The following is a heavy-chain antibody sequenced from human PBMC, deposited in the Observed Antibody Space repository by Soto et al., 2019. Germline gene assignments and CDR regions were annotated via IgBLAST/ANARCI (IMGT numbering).Heavy chain of an antibody. Sequence: EVQLLESGGGLVQPGGSLRLSCAASGFTFAGYAMNWVRQAPGRGLEWVAGILSDGGTKYYADPVKGRFTISRDNSKNIRYLQMSSLRADDTALYYCAKDFRPDGKYDLDYWGQGTPVVVSS. J-gene: IGHJ4*02. CDR3: AKDFRPDGKYDLDY. CDR1: GFTFAGYA. D-gene: IGHD3-3*01. V-gene: IGHV3-23*01. CDR2: ILSDGGTK.